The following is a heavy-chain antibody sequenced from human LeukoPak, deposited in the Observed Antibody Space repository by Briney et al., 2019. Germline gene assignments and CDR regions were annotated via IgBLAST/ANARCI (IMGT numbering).Heavy chain of an antibody. CDR2: ISGSGDST. CDR1: GFTVSSNY. CDR3: AKDPNGDYIGAFDI. V-gene: IGHV3-23*01. J-gene: IGHJ3*02. Sequence: GGSLRLSCAASGFTVSSNYMTWVRQAPGKGLEWVSSISGSGDSTQYAASVQGRFTISRDNSRNTLYLQMNSLRAEDTAVYYCAKDPNGDYIGAFDIWGQGTMVTVSS. D-gene: IGHD4-17*01.